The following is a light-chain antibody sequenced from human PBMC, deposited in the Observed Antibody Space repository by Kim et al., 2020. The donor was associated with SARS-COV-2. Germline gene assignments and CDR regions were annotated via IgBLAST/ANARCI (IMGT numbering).Light chain of an antibody. J-gene: IGKJ1*01. CDR3: QNYNSARRT. CDR2: SAS. Sequence: ASVGDRVTITCRASQGIGDYLAWYQHKPGKVPKLLIYSASTLQSGVPSRFSGSGSATDFTLTISGLQAEDVATYYCQNYNSARRTFGQGTKVDIK. V-gene: IGKV1-27*01. CDR1: QGIGDY.